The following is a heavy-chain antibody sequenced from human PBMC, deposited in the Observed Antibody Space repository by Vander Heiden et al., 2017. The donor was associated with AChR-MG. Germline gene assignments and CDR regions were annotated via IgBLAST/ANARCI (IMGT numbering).Heavy chain of an antibody. D-gene: IGHD6-6*01. CDR2: IYYSGST. CDR1: VGSISSYY. Sequence: QVQLQESGPGLVKPSETLSLTCTVSVGSISSYYWSWIRQPPGKGLEWIGYIYYSGSTNYNPSLKSRVTISVDTSKNQFSLKLSSVTAADTAVYYCARASRQLGYYYYYMDVWGKGTTVTVSS. J-gene: IGHJ6*03. CDR3: ARASRQLGYYYYYMDV. V-gene: IGHV4-59*01.